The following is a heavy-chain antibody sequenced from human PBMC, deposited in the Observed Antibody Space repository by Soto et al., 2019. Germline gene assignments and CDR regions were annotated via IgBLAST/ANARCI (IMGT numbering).Heavy chain of an antibody. D-gene: IGHD3-3*01. Sequence: GGSLRLSCAASGFTFSSYAMSWVRQAPGKGLEWVSAISCSGGSTYYADSVKGRFTISRDNSKNTLYLQMNSLRAEDTAVYYCARVITPYYYYGMDVWGQGTTVTVSS. CDR2: ISCSGGST. CDR3: ARVITPYYYYGMDV. V-gene: IGHV3-23*01. CDR1: GFTFSSYA. J-gene: IGHJ6*02.